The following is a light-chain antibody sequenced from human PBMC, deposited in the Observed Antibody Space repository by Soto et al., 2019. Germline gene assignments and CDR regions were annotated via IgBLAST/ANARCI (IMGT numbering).Light chain of an antibody. V-gene: IGKV4-1*01. J-gene: IGKJ2*01. Sequence: DIVMTQSPDSLAVSLGERATINCKSSQSVLYSSNNKNYLAWYQQKPGHPPNLLIYWASTRESGVPDRFSGSGSGPDFTLTISSLQAEDVAVYYCQQYYSAPQTFGQGTKLEIK. CDR1: QSVLYSSNNKNY. CDR3: QQYYSAPQT. CDR2: WAS.